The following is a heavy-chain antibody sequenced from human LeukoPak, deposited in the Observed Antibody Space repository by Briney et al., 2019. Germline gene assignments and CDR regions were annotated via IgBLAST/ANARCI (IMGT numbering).Heavy chain of an antibody. J-gene: IGHJ6*02. V-gene: IGHV3-74*01. CDR2: INGDGRNI. D-gene: IGHD3-9*01. CDR3: TRDLMDYDVSTGLHHYYMDV. Sequence: GGSLRLSCVASGFTFSSYWMHWVRQDPRKGLVWVSRINGDGRNINYADSVRGRFTISRGNAKNTLYLQMNTLRVEDTAVYYCTRDLMDYDVSTGLHHYYMDVWGQGTTVTVSS. CDR1: GFTFSSYW.